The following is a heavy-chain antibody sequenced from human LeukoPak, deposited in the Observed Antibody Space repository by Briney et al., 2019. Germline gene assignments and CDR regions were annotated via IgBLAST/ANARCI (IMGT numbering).Heavy chain of an antibody. D-gene: IGHD6-13*01. CDR1: GGSFSGYY. Sequence: SETLSLTCAVYGGSFSGYYWSWIRQPPGKGLEWIGEINHSGSTNYNPSLKSRVTISVDTSKNQFSLKLSSVTAADTAVYYCARSSPSFDYWGQGTLVTVSS. J-gene: IGHJ4*02. V-gene: IGHV4-34*01. CDR2: INHSGST. CDR3: ARSSPSFDY.